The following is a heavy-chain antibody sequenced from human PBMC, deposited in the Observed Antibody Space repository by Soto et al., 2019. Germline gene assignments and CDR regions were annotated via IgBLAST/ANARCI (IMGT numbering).Heavy chain of an antibody. CDR3: ARDRPPPDH. J-gene: IGHJ4*02. Sequence: QVQLVQSGAEVKKPGASVKVSCKASGYTFASYAISWMRQAPGQGLEWMGWISAYNGNTNYAQKLQGRVTMTKDTSSTTAYLELRSRRSDDTAVYYCARDRPPPDHWGQGTLVTVSS. CDR2: ISAYNGNT. CDR1: GYTFASYA. V-gene: IGHV1-18*01.